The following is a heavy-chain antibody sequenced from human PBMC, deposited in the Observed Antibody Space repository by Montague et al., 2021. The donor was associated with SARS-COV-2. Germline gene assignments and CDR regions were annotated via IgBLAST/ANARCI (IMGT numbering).Heavy chain of an antibody. CDR2: ISYSGST. J-gene: IGHJ6*02. CDR3: AREQQLAPRGFGVDA. CDR1: DVPTSAHF. D-gene: IGHD6-13*01. Sequence: SETLSLTYTVSDVPTSAHFWSWIRQSPGKGLEWIGYISYSGSTKYSPSLTSRVTISLGSSRKHLSLELRSVTAADTAVYYCAREQQLAPRGFGVDAWGQGTTVIVTS. V-gene: IGHV4-59*11.